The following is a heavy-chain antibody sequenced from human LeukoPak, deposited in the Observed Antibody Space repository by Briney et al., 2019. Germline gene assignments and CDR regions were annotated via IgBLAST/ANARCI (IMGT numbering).Heavy chain of an antibody. V-gene: IGHV1-18*01. CDR2: ISAYNGNT. CDR1: GYTFTSYG. D-gene: IGHD2-2*01. J-gene: IGHJ5*02. CDR3: ARTVVPAAIDWFDP. Sequence: ASVKVSCKASGYTFTSYGISWVRQAPGQGLEWMGWISAYNGNTNYAQKLQGRVTMTTDTSTSTAYMELRGLRSDDTAVYYCARTVVPAAIDWFDPWGQGTLVTVSS.